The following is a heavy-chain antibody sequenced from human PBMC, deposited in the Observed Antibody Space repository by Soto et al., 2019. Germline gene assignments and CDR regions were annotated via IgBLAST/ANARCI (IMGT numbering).Heavy chain of an antibody. D-gene: IGHD6-13*01. CDR3: ARDNSWNYDYGMDV. J-gene: IGHJ6*02. V-gene: IGHV3-21*01. CDR1: GFNFANYD. Sequence: EMQLVESGGGLVKPGGSLKISCAASGFNFANYDMHWVRQAPGKGLEWLAYIRSGGTSVHYADSVEARFTISRDNAKSSLYLQLNSLRAEDTAVYYCARDNSWNYDYGMDVWGQGTRVTVSS. CDR2: IRSGGTSV.